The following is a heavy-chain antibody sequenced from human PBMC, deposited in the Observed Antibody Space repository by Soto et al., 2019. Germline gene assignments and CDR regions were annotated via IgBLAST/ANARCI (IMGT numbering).Heavy chain of an antibody. D-gene: IGHD2-21*01. V-gene: IGHV3-23*01. CDR3: AKDLFPTSGQRFFFES. J-gene: IGHJ4*02. Sequence: LRLSCAASGFTFSTYSMTWVRQAPGRGLEWVSTILHDETPFYTDSVKGRFTISRDNVRGTLYLQMNGLRVEDAALYFCAKDLFPTSGQRFFFESWGQGSLVTVSS. CDR2: ILHDETP. CDR1: GFTFSTYS.